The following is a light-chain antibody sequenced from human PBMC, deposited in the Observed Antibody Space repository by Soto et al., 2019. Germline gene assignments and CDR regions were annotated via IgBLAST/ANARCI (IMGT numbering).Light chain of an antibody. CDR1: QSVSNNY. Sequence: EIVLTQSPGTLSLSPGERATLSCRASQSVSNNYLAWYQQKPGQAPRLLIYGASNRATGIPDRFSGSGSGTDFTLTSSRLEPEDFALYYCQQYGSSGTFGQGTNVEIK. V-gene: IGKV3-20*01. CDR3: QQYGSSGT. CDR2: GAS. J-gene: IGKJ1*01.